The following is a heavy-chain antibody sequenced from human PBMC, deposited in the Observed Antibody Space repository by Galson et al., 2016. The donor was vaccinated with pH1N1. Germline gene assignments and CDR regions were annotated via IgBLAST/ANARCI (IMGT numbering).Heavy chain of an antibody. CDR2: ISGSGSST. CDR1: GITFSNSA. V-gene: IGHV3-23*01. Sequence: SLRLSCAASGITFSNSAMSWVRQAPGKGLEWISVISGSGSSTYYADSVKGRFTISRDNSKYTLFLQMNSLRVEDTAVYYCAKDRDGDYTGGDAVDIWGQGTMVTVSS. CDR3: AKDRDGDYTGGDAVDI. J-gene: IGHJ3*02. D-gene: IGHD4-17*01.